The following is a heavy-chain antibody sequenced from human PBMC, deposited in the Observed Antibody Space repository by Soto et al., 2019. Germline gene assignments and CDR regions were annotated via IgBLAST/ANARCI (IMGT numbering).Heavy chain of an antibody. CDR2: ISGSGGST. CDR1: GFTFSSYA. V-gene: IGHV3-23*01. CDR3: AHSAGYSSAWPKGGFDY. J-gene: IGHJ4*02. Sequence: EAQLLESGGGLAQPGGSLRVSCAASGFTFSSYAMSWVRQAPGKGLEWVSVISGSGGSTYYADSVKGRFTISRDSAKNTVYQQMNSLRADDTAVYYCAHSAGYSSAWPKGGFDYWGQGNLVTVSS. D-gene: IGHD6-25*01.